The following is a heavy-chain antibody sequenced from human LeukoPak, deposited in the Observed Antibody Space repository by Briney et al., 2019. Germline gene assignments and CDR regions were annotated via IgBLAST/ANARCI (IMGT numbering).Heavy chain of an antibody. V-gene: IGHV1-2*02. Sequence: ASVKVSCKTSGYTFTGYYLHWVRQAPGQGLEWMGWIRPNSGGTKNAQKFQGRVTMTRDTSISTAYMELNRLTSGDTAVYYCATYSNSTLQYYYGLDVWGQGTTVTVSS. CDR2: IRPNSGGT. D-gene: IGHD6-6*01. CDR1: GYTFTGYY. CDR3: ATYSNSTLQYYYGLDV. J-gene: IGHJ6*02.